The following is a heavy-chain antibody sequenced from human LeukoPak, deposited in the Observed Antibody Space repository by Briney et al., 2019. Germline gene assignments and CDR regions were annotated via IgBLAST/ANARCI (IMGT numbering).Heavy chain of an antibody. CDR2: LSKDGRHK. V-gene: IGHV3-30*03. Sequence: GGSLRLSCAASGFTFSSFGMHWVRQAPGKGLEWVALLSKDGRHKFYADSVKGRFTISRDNSKNTLYLQTNSLRAEDTAVYYCARRGAAGTYYFDYWGQGTLVTVSS. CDR3: ARRGAAGTYYFDY. CDR1: GFTFSSFG. D-gene: IGHD6-13*01. J-gene: IGHJ4*02.